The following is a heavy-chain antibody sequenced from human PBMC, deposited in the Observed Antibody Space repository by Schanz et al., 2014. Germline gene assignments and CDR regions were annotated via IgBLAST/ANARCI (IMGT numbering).Heavy chain of an antibody. CDR1: GFTFSNYG. Sequence: QVQLVESGGGVVQPGRSLRLSCAASGFTFSNYGLVWVRQAPGKGLEWLAVMSYDGSDKFHADSVKGRFTISRDNSKNTRYLQMNNLRSEDTAVYYCAKDVDFGSGYYLDYWGQGTLVTVSS. CDR2: MSYDGSDK. J-gene: IGHJ4*02. V-gene: IGHV3-30*18. CDR3: AKDVDFGSGYYLDY. D-gene: IGHD3-3*01.